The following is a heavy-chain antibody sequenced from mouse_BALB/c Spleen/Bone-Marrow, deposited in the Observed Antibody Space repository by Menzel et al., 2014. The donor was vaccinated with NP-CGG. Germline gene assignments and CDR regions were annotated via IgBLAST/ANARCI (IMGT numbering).Heavy chain of an antibody. CDR2: NYPGSGST. CDR1: GYIFTSYW. J-gene: IGHJ1*01. CDR3: TREDRDWYFDV. Sequence: LKQSGSELVRPGASVKLSCKASGYIFTSYWMHWVKQRPGQGLEWIGNNYPGSGSTNYDEKFKSKATLTVDTSSSTAYMQLSSLTSEDPAVYFCTREDRDWYFDVWGAGATVTVSS. V-gene: IGHV1S22*01.